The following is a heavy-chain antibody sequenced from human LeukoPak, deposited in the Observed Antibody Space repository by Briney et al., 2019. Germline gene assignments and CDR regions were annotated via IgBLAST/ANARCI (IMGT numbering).Heavy chain of an antibody. CDR2: ISSRSSYI. D-gene: IGHD4-17*01. V-gene: IGHV3-21*01. J-gene: IGHJ6*03. CDR3: ARARTTVTSYYYYYYYMDV. Sequence: PGGSLRLSCAASGFTFSSYYMSWVRQAPGKGLEWVSFISSRSSYIYYADSVKGRFTISRDNAKNSLYLQMNSLRAEDTAVYYCARARTTVTSYYYYYYYMDVWGKGTTVTVSS. CDR1: GFTFSSYY.